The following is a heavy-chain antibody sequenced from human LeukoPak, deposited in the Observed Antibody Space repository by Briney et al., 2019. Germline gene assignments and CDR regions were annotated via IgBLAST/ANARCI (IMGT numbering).Heavy chain of an antibody. J-gene: IGHJ5*02. Sequence: GESLKISCKGSGYSFTSYWIGWVRQMPGKGLEWMGIIYPGDSDTRYSPSFQGQVTISADKSISTAYLQWSSLKASDTAMYYCAFYGSGGYYTTRDNWFDPWGQGTLVTVSS. CDR1: GYSFTSYW. D-gene: IGHD3-10*01. CDR3: AFYGSGGYYTTRDNWFDP. CDR2: IYPGDSDT. V-gene: IGHV5-51*01.